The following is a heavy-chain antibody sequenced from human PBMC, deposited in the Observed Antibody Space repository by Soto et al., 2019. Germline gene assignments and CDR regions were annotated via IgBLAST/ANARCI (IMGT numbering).Heavy chain of an antibody. V-gene: IGHV3-7*01. CDR2: IKQDGSEK. CDR1: GFTFGNYW. D-gene: IGHD1-26*01. Sequence: EVQLVESGGGLVQPGGSLRLSCAASGFTFGNYWMAWVRQAPGKGLEWVANIKQDGSEKNYVDSVKGRLTIYKDNAKNALYLQRNTLSAEDTALYYCARDVSGSLDYWGQGTLVTVSS. J-gene: IGHJ4*02. CDR3: ARDVSGSLDY.